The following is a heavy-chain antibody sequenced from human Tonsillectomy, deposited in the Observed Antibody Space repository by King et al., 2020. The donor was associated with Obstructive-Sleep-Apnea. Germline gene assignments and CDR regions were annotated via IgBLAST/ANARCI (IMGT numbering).Heavy chain of an antibody. D-gene: IGHD3-22*01. CDR3: AKEPKTFYYDSSGYFYDYFDY. CDR2: ISYDGSNK. Sequence: VQLVESGGGVVQPGRSLRLSCAASGFTFSTYGMHWVRQAPGKGLEWVAVISYDGSNKYYADSVKGRFTISRDNSKNKLYLEMNSLRDEDTAVYYCAKEPKTFYYDSSGYFYDYFDYWGQGTLVTVSS. CDR1: GFTFSTYG. J-gene: IGHJ4*02. V-gene: IGHV3-30*18.